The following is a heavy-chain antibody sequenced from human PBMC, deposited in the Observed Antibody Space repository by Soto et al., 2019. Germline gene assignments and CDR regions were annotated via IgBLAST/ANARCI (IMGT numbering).Heavy chain of an antibody. CDR1: GGSISGYY. J-gene: IGHJ4*02. D-gene: IGHD6-25*01. Sequence: PSETLSLTCTVSGGSISGYYWSWFRQAPGKGLEWIGYIYYSGNTKYNPSLQSRITVSVDTSKSQFSLKLTSATAADTALYYFARDRAADDQEFNDYWGQGTLVTVSS. V-gene: IGHV4-59*12. CDR3: ARDRAADDQEFNDY. CDR2: IYYSGNT.